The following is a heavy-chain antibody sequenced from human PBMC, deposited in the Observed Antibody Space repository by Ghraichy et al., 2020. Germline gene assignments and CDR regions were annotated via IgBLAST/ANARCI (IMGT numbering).Heavy chain of an antibody. J-gene: IGHJ5*01. D-gene: IGHD3-22*01. V-gene: IGHV1-18*01. CDR2: ISAYNGNT. Sequence: ASMKVSCKASGYTFTSYGISWVRQAPGQGLEWMGWISAYNGNTNNAQKFQGRVTMTTDTSTSTAYMELKSLTSDDTAVYYCARDERFWGYYDSSGYRFDSWGQGTLVTASS. CDR3: ARDERFWGYYDSSGYRFDS. CDR1: GYTFTSYG.